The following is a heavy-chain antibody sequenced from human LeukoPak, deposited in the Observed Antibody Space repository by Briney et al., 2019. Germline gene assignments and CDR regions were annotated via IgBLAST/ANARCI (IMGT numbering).Heavy chain of an antibody. CDR3: ARTSGSFAGYFDF. D-gene: IGHD1-26*01. CDR2: IYSGGRT. Sequence: GGSLRLFCAASGFTVISNCMYWVRQTRGKGLEYISVIYSGGRTYYADSVKGRFTISRDNSKNMLFLQMNSLRTEDTALYYCARTSGSFAGYFDFWGQGTLVTVSS. V-gene: IGHV3-66*02. CDR1: GFTVISNC. J-gene: IGHJ4*02.